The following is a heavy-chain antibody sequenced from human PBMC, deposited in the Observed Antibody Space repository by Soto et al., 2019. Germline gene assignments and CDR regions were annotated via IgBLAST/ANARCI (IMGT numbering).Heavy chain of an antibody. V-gene: IGHV1-69*02. J-gene: IGHJ4*02. CDR2: IIPILGIA. D-gene: IGHD6-19*01. CDR1: GGTFSSYT. CDR3: ARVEGAGSKTDY. Sequence: QVQLVQSGAEVKKPGSSVKVSCKASGGTFSSYTISWVRQAPGQGLEWMGRIIPILGIANYAQKFQGRVTITAEKSTSTSYMELRSLRSEYTAVYCGARVEGAGSKTDYWGQGTLVTVSS.